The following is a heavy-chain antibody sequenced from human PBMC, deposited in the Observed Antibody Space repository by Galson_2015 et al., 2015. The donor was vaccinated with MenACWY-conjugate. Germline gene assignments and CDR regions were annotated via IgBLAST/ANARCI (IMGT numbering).Heavy chain of an antibody. D-gene: IGHD1-26*01. J-gene: IGHJ6*02. CDR3: ARHPPGGRGMDV. V-gene: IGHV5-51*01. CDR1: GYTFTTYW. Sequence: QSGAEVKKPGESLKISCKGSGYTFTTYWIGWVRQLPGKGLEWMGLISPGDSETRYSPAFQGQVTISADKSISTAYVQWDSLQASDTAMHYCARHPPGGRGMDVWGQGTTVTVSS. CDR2: ISPGDSET.